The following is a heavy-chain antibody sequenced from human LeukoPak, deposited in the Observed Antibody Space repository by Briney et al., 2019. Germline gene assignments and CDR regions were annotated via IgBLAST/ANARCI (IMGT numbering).Heavy chain of an antibody. Sequence: GGSLRLSCAASGFTFNSYAIQWVREAPGRGLEGVADISYEGSNKYYADFVKGRLPISRDNSKKTLYLQMNSLRAEDTAVYYCARAFGAYGSGSYSPFDYWGQGTLVTVSS. CDR2: ISYEGSNK. CDR3: ARAFGAYGSGSYSPFDY. V-gene: IGHV3-30*04. D-gene: IGHD3-10*01. CDR1: GFTFNSYA. J-gene: IGHJ4*02.